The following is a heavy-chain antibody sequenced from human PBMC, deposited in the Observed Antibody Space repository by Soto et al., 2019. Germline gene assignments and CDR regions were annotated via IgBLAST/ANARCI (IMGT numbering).Heavy chain of an antibody. CDR1: GGTFSSYA. CDR2: IIPIFGTA. J-gene: IGHJ6*02. CDR3: ARGDSSGWYGNYYGMGV. V-gene: IGHV1-69*13. D-gene: IGHD6-19*01. Sequence: SVKVSCKASGGTFSSYAISWVRQAPGQGLEWMGGIIPIFGTANYAQKFQGRVTITADESTSTAYMELSSLRSEDTAVYYCARGDSSGWYGNYYGMGVWGQGTTVTVSS.